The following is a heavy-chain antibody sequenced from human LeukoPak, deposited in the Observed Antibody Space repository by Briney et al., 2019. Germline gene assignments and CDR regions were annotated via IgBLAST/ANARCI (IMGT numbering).Heavy chain of an antibody. D-gene: IGHD5-18*01. CDR2: ISSSSRYI. J-gene: IGHJ4*02. Sequence: PGGSLRLSCVASGLDFSDSGMLWVRQAPGKGLEWLSPISSSSRYIYYAVSVKGRLTISRDNAKNSLYLHMDSLRAEDTAVYYCAREFTAMAFDYWGQGALVTVSS. CDR3: AREFTAMAFDY. CDR1: GLDFSDSG. V-gene: IGHV3-21*01.